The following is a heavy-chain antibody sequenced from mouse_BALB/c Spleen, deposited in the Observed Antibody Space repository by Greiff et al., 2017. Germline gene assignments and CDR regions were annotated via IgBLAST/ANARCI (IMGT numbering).Heavy chain of an antibody. J-gene: IGHJ4*01. V-gene: IGHV5-4*02. D-gene: IGHD2-14*01. Sequence: EVMLVESGGGLVKPGGSLKLSCAASGFTFSDYYMYWVRQTPEKRLEWVATISDGGSYTYYPDSVKGRFTISRDNAKNNLYLQMSSLKSEDTAMYYCASRYLYAMDYWGQGTSVTVSS. CDR1: GFTFSDYY. CDR2: ISDGGSYT. CDR3: ASRYLYAMDY.